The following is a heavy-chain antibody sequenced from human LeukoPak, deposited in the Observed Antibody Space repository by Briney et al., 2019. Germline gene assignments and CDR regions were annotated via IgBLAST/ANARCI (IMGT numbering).Heavy chain of an antibody. J-gene: IGHJ4*02. CDR1: GGSFSGYY. CDR3: ARRGVLRFLEWLSVLDY. Sequence: SETLSLTYAVYGGSFSGYYWSWIRQPPGKGLEWIGEINHSGSTNYNPSLKSRVTISVDTSKNQFSLKLSSVTAADTAVYYCARRGVLRFLEWLSVLDYWGQGTLVTVSS. V-gene: IGHV4-34*01. D-gene: IGHD3-3*01. CDR2: INHSGST.